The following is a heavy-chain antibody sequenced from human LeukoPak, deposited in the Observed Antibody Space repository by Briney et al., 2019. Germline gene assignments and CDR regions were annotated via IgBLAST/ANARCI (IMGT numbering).Heavy chain of an antibody. CDR2: IYYSGST. CDR1: GGSISSGDYY. CDR3: ARADEDWYFDL. Sequence: SETLSLTCTVSGGSISSGDYYWSWIRQPPGKGLEWIGYIYYSGSTYYNPSLKSRVTISVDTSKNQFSLKLSSVTAADTAVYYCARADEDWYFDLWGRGTLVTVSS. J-gene: IGHJ2*01. V-gene: IGHV4-30-4*08.